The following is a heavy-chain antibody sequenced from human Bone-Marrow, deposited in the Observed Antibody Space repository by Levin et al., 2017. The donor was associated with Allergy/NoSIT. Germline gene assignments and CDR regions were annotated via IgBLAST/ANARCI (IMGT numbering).Heavy chain of an antibody. CDR1: GFTFSSYS. D-gene: IGHD3-10*01. V-gene: IGHV3-21*01. CDR2: ISSSSSYI. Sequence: ETLSLTCAASGFTFSSYSMNWVRQAPGKGLEWVSSISSSSSYIYYADSVKGRFTISRDNAKNSLYLQMNSLRAEDTAVYYCARGAWFGYKYYYYMDVWGKGTTVTVSS. J-gene: IGHJ6*03. CDR3: ARGAWFGYKYYYYMDV.